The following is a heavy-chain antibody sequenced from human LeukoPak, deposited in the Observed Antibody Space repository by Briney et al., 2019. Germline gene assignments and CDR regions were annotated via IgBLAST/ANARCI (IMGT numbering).Heavy chain of an antibody. CDR2: IRTTAEGAKYA. J-gene: IGHJ4*02. V-gene: IGHV3-11*05. CDR1: GFSFTDYP. D-gene: IGHD6-13*01. Sequence: GGSLRLSCATSGFSFTDYPMNWVRQAPGKGLEWISNIRTTAEGAKYAYYADSVKGRVTISRDDARKSLYLQMNSLRAEDTALYYCARVFRGGAAGPFDYWGQGTLVTVSS. CDR3: ARVFRGGAAGPFDY.